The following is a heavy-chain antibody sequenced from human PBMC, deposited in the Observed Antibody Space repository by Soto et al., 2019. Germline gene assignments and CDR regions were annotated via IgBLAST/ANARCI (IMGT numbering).Heavy chain of an antibody. CDR3: VRTGRD. V-gene: IGHV4-4*02. CDR2: ISHSGST. J-gene: IGHJ4*02. D-gene: IGHD2-15*01. Sequence: QVQLQASGPGLVKPSGTLSLTCAVSGGSISSSNWWSWVSQPPGRGLEWIGEISHSGSTNSNPSLKSRVTMSVDKSKNQFSLNVTSVIAADTAVYYCVRTGRDWGQGTLVTVSS. CDR1: GGSISSSNW.